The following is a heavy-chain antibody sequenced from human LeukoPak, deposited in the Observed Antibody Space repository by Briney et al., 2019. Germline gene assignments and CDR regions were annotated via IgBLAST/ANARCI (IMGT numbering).Heavy chain of an antibody. Sequence: GESLKISCKGSGYSFTSYWIGWVRQMPGKGLEWMGIIYPGDSDTRYSPSFQGQVTISADKSISTAYLQWSSLKASDTAMYYCARQGSYDSSGYYKPPGAFDYWGQGTLVTVSS. CDR2: IYPGDSDT. CDR3: ARQGSYDSSGYYKPPGAFDY. D-gene: IGHD3-22*01. V-gene: IGHV5-51*01. CDR1: GYSFTSYW. J-gene: IGHJ4*02.